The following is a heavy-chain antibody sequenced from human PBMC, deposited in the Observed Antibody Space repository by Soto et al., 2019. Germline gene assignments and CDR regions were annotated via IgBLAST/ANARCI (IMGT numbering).Heavy chain of an antibody. CDR2: IYWDDDK. D-gene: IGHD3-16*01. J-gene: IGHJ4*02. V-gene: IGHV2-5*02. Sequence: NTLKESGPTLVKPTQTLTMTGTFSGLSLSTSGVGVGWIRQPPGKALEWLALIYWDDDKRYSPSLKSRLTITKDTSKNQVVLTMTNMDPVDTATYYCAHSEGGEQFDYWGQGTLVTVSS. CDR3: AHSEGGEQFDY. CDR1: GLSLSTSGVG.